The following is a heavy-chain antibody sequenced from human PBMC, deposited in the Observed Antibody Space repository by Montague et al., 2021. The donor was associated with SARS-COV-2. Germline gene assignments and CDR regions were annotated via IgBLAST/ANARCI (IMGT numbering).Heavy chain of an antibody. D-gene: IGHD1-26*01. V-gene: IGHV4-59*02. J-gene: IGHJ4*02. Sequence: SETLSLTCTVSGDSVSHDFWTWIRQPPGKGLEWIGYVYYSRSSRYNPSLRGRVSIAVDTSKNQFSLRLSTVTAADTAIYYCVRDPAPSGSGTFYDYWGQGTLVAVSS. CDR2: VYYSRSS. CDR3: VRDPAPSGSGTFYDY. CDR1: GDSVSHDF.